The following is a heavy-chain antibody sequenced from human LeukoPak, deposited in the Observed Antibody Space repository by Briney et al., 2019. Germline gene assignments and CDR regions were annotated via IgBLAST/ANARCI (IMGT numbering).Heavy chain of an antibody. Sequence: ASVKVSCKSSGYTFTSYGIIWVRQAPGQGLEWMGWISAYNGNTNYAQKLQGRVTMTTDTSTSTAYMELRSLRSDDTAVYYCARGGHYDYIWGSYLYYFDYWGQGTLVTVSS. CDR2: ISAYNGNT. CDR3: ARGGHYDYIWGSYLYYFDY. CDR1: GYTFTSYG. J-gene: IGHJ4*02. V-gene: IGHV1-18*01. D-gene: IGHD3-16*02.